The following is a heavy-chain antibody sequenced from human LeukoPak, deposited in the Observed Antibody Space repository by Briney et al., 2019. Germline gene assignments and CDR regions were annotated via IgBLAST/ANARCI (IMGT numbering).Heavy chain of an antibody. Sequence: PGGSLRLSCAASGFTFSSYSMNWVRQAPGKGLEWVSSISSSSSYIYYADSVKGRFTISRDNAKNSLFLQVNILRAADTAVYYCARQTGISIDIWGQGTMVTVSP. CDR2: ISSSSSYI. V-gene: IGHV3-21*01. CDR1: GFTFSSYS. CDR3: ARQTGISIDI. D-gene: IGHD2/OR15-2a*01. J-gene: IGHJ3*02.